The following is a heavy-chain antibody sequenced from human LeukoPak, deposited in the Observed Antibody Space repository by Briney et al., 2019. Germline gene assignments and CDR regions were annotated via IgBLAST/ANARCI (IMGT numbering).Heavy chain of an antibody. D-gene: IGHD3-10*01. V-gene: IGHV3-30*02. Sequence: GGSLRLSCAASGFTFSDYGMVWVRQAPGKGLEWVAFIRYDGSIKYYTDSVKGRFTISRDNSKNTLYLQINSLRDEDTAVFYCAKDGSRSREVFPYYYGSGRLQYMDVWGKGTTVIISS. CDR2: IRYDGSIK. CDR1: GFTFSDYG. J-gene: IGHJ6*03. CDR3: AKDGSRSREVFPYYYGSGRLQYMDV.